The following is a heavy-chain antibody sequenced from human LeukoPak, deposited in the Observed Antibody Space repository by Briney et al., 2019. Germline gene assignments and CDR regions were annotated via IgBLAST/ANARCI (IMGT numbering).Heavy chain of an antibody. CDR2: FDPEDGET. CDR3: ATPNYYGSGSYYRAFDY. D-gene: IGHD3-10*01. CDR1: GYTLTELS. J-gene: IGHJ4*02. V-gene: IGHV1-24*01. Sequence: ASVKVSCKVSGYTLTELSMHWVRQAPGKGLEWMGGFDPEDGETIYAQKFQGRVTMTEDTSTDTAYMELSSLRSEDTAVYYCATPNYYGSGSYYRAFDYWGQGTLVTVSS.